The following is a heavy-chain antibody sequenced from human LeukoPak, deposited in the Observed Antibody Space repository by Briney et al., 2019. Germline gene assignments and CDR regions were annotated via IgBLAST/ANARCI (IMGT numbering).Heavy chain of an antibody. D-gene: IGHD3-9*01. Sequence: ASVKVSCKASGYTFTSYAMHWVRQAPGQRLEWMGWINAGNGNTKYSQKFQGRVTITRDTSASTAYMELSSLRSEDTAVYYCARPKLRYFDWLKPYAFDIWGQGTMVTVSS. J-gene: IGHJ3*02. V-gene: IGHV1-3*01. CDR1: GYTFTSYA. CDR3: ARPKLRYFDWLKPYAFDI. CDR2: INAGNGNT.